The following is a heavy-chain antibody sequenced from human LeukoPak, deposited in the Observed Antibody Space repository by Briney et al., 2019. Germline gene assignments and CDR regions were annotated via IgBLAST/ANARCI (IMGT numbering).Heavy chain of an antibody. CDR2: IYYSGST. V-gene: IGHV4-39*01. CDR1: GGSISSSSYY. CDR3: ARHPRYFDWLLYRGDAFDI. J-gene: IGHJ3*02. D-gene: IGHD3-9*01. Sequence: SETLSLTCTVSGGSISSSSYYWGWIRQPPGKGLEWIGSIYYSGSTYYNPSLKSRVTISVDTSKNQFSLKLSSVTAADTAVYYCARHPRYFDWLLYRGDAFDIWGQGTMVTVSS.